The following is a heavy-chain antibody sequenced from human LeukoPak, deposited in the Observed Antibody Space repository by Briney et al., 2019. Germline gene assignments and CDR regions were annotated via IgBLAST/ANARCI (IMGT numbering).Heavy chain of an antibody. CDR1: GGSISSGDYY. CDR3: AREDYTNWFDP. V-gene: IGHV4-30-4*01. J-gene: IGHJ5*02. D-gene: IGHD3-3*01. CDR2: IYYSGST. Sequence: SETLSLTCTVSGGSISSGDYYWSWLRQPPGKGLEWIGYIYYSGSTYYNPSLKSRVTISVDTSKNQFSLKLSSVTAADTAAYYCAREDYTNWFDPWGQGTLVTVSS.